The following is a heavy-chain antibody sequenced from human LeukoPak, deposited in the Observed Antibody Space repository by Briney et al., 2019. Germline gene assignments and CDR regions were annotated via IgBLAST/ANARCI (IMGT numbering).Heavy chain of an antibody. D-gene: IGHD6-19*01. J-gene: IGHJ4*02. CDR2: MNPNSGNT. Sequence: ASVKVSCRASGYTFTSYDINWVRQATGQGLEWMGWMNPNSGNTGYAQKFQGRVTMTRNTSISTAYMELSSLRSEDTAVYYCARDRYSSGWRYYFDYWGQGTLVTVSS. CDR3: ARDRYSSGWRYYFDY. CDR1: GYTFTSYD. V-gene: IGHV1-8*01.